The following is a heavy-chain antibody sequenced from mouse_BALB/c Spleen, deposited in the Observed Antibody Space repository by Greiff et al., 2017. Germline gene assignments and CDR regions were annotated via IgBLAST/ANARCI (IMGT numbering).Heavy chain of an antibody. D-gene: IGHD1-1*01. V-gene: IGHV2-6-7*01. Sequence: VQLQESGPGLVAPSQSLSITCTVSGFSLTGYGVNWVRQPPGKGLEWLGMIWGDGSTDYNSALKSRLSISKDNSKSQVFLKMNSLQTDDTARYYCARDRNYYGSSYLDYWGQGTTLTVSS. CDR2: IWGDGST. J-gene: IGHJ2*01. CDR1: GFSLTGYG. CDR3: ARDRNYYGSSYLDY.